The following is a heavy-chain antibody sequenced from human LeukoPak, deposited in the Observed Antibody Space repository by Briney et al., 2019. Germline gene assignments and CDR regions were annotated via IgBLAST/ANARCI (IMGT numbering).Heavy chain of an antibody. CDR3: ARGGYYDFWSGTFDY. CDR2: ISSNGGST. Sequence: GGSLRLSCAASGFTFSSYAMHWVRQAPGKGLEYVSRISSNGGSTYYANSVKGRFTISRDNSKDTLYLQMGSLRAADMAVYYCARGGYYDFWSGTFDYWGQGTLVTVSS. CDR1: GFTFSSYA. D-gene: IGHD3-3*01. V-gene: IGHV3-64*01. J-gene: IGHJ4*02.